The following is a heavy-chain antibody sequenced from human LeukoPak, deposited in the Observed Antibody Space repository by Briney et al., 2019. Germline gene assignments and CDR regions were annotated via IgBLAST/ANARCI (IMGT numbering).Heavy chain of an antibody. CDR1: GYSISSGNY. CDR3: ARSPDSDRHDY. V-gene: IGHV4-38-2*02. CDR2: IDHSGSI. Sequence: SETLSLTCTVSGYSISSGNYWGWIRQPPGKGLEWMGSIDHSGSIYYNPSLKSRVTISGDTSRNQFSLKVTSVTGADTAVYFCARSPDSDRHDYWGQGILVIVSS. J-gene: IGHJ4*02. D-gene: IGHD3-9*01.